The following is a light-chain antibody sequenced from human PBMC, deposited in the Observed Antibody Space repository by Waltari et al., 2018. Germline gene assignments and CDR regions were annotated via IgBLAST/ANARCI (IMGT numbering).Light chain of an antibody. CDR3: QQYNNYWT. V-gene: IGKV1-5*03. CDR1: QSISSW. Sequence: DIQMTQSPSTLSASVGDRVTITGRASQSISSWLAWYQQKPGKAPKLLIYKASRLASGGPSRVSGSGSGTEFTLTISSLQPDDFATYYGQQYNNYWTFGQGTKVEIK. J-gene: IGKJ1*01. CDR2: KAS.